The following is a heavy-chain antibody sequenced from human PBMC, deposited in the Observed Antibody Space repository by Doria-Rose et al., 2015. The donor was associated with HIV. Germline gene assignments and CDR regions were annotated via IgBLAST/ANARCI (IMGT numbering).Heavy chain of an antibody. Sequence: ASGFTFSSYWMNWVRQAPGKGLEWVANIKEDGSEKYYVDSLKGRVTISRDNAKKSLYLQMNSLRAEDTAVYYCARKSLLYGMDVWGQGTTVTVSS. D-gene: IGHD2-15*01. CDR2: IKEDGSEK. CDR3: ARKSLLYGMDV. CDR1: GFTFSSYW. V-gene: IGHV3-7*01. J-gene: IGHJ6*02.